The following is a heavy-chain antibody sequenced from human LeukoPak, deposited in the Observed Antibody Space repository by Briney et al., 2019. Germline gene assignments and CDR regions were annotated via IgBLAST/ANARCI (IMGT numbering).Heavy chain of an antibody. CDR3: ARDAGSSWHN. V-gene: IGHV1-46*01. J-gene: IGHJ4*02. CDR1: GYTFSLYY. Sequence: ASVKVSCKASGYTFSLYYLHWVRQAPGQGPEWMGMINPGDGSTTYRQKFQGRVTMTRDMSTRTVNMELSGLRFDDTAVYYCARDAGSSWHNWGQGTLVTVSS. CDR2: INPGDGST. D-gene: IGHD6-13*01.